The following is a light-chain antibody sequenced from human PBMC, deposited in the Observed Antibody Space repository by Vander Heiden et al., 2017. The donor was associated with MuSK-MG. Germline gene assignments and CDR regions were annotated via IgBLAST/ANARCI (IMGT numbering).Light chain of an antibody. CDR3: QQSYSTLSLT. J-gene: IGKJ4*01. CDR2: AAS. V-gene: IGKV1-39*01. CDR1: QSISSY. Sequence: DIQMTQSPSSLSASVGDRVTITCRASQSISSYLNWYQQKPGKAPKLLIYAASSWQSGVPSRFSGSGYGTDVTLTISSLQPEDFATYYCQQSYSTLSLTFGGGTKVEIK.